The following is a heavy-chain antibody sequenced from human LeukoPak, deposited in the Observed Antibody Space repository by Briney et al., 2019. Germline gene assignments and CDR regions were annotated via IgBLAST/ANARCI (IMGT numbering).Heavy chain of an antibody. Sequence: EASVKVSCKASGYTFTGYYMHWVRQAPGQGLEWMGWINPNSGGTNYAQKFQGRVTMTRDTSISTAYMELSRLRSDDTAVYYCARASGSRIVYAFDIWGQGTMVTVSS. CDR2: INPNSGGT. J-gene: IGHJ3*02. CDR1: GYTFTGYY. D-gene: IGHD1-26*01. CDR3: ARASGSRIVYAFDI. V-gene: IGHV1-2*02.